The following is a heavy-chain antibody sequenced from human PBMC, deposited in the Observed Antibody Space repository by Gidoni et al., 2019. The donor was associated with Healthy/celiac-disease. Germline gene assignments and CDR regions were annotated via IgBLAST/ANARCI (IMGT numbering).Heavy chain of an antibody. V-gene: IGHV1-2*07. CDR3: ARGGGSYPAD. Sequence: QVQLVQSGAEVKKPGASVKVSCKASGSTFTGYYMHWVRQAPGQGLGWMGWINPNSGGKNYAHKFQGRVTRTRETPISTAYMGLGRLRSDDTAVYYCARGGGSYPADWGQGTLVTVSS. D-gene: IGHD1-26*01. CDR2: INPNSGGK. CDR1: GSTFTGYY. J-gene: IGHJ4*02.